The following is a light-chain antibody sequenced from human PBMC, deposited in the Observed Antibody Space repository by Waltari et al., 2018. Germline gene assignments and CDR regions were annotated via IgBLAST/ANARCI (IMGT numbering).Light chain of an antibody. V-gene: IGKV3-20*01. CDR3: QQYGSSRRDRAWT. CDR1: QSVSSSY. CDR2: GAS. Sequence: EIVLTQSPGTLSLSPGERATLSCRASQSVSSSYLAWYQQKPGQAPRLLIYGASSRATGIPDRFSGSGSGTDFTLTISRLEPEDFAVYYCQQYGSSRRDRAWTFGQGTKVEIK. J-gene: IGKJ1*01.